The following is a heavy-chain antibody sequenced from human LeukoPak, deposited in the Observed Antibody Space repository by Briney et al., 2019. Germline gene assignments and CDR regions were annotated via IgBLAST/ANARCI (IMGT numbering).Heavy chain of an antibody. V-gene: IGHV3-30*18. Sequence: GGSLRLSCAASGFTFTSYGMHCVRQAPGKGLEWVAFVSEDGTNEKYADSVKGRFTISRDNSNNTLYLQMNSLRAEDTGIYYCAKDRETTSSGTFDSWGQGTLVTVPS. CDR1: GFTFTSYG. CDR3: AKDRETTSSGTFDS. CDR2: VSEDGTNE. D-gene: IGHD6-13*01. J-gene: IGHJ4*02.